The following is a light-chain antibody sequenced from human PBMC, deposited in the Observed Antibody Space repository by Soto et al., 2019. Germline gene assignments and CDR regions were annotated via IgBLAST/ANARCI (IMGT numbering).Light chain of an antibody. CDR2: GAS. CDR1: QSVSSN. Sequence: EIVMTQSPATLSVSPGERATLSCRASQSVSSNLAWYQQKPGQALRLLIYGASTRATGIPARFSGSGSGTEFTLTISSLQSEDFAVYYCQQYNNWPPWTFGQGNKVEIK. CDR3: QQYNNWPPWT. J-gene: IGKJ1*01. V-gene: IGKV3-15*01.